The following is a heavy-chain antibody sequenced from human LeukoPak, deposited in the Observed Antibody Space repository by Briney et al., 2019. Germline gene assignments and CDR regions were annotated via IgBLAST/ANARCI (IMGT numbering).Heavy chain of an antibody. CDR3: ARPYSSGWTTGY. CDR2: INPNSGGT. CDR1: GYTFTGYY. D-gene: IGHD6-19*01. J-gene: IGHJ4*02. Sequence: ASVKVSCKASGYTFTGYYMHWVRQAPGQGLEWMGWINPNSGGTNFAQKFQGRVTMTRDTSISRAYMELSKLRSDDTAVYYCARPYSSGWTTGYWGQGTLVTVSS. V-gene: IGHV1-2*02.